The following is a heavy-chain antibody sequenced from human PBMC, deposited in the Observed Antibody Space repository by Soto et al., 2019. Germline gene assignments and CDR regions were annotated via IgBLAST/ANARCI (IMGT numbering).Heavy chain of an antibody. J-gene: IGHJ5*02. V-gene: IGHV3-33*01. CDR2: IWYDGSNE. D-gene: IGHD2-15*01. CDR3: AREAYWRGSACYPDA. Sequence: QVQLVESGGGVVQPGRSLRLSCAASGFRFNTHAMHWVRQAPGKGLEWVAVIWYDGSNEDYVNSVKGRFTISRDNSKNMLNRQMNSLRVKETGEDYCAREAYWRGSACYPDAWGQGTLVTGSP. CDR1: GFRFNTHA.